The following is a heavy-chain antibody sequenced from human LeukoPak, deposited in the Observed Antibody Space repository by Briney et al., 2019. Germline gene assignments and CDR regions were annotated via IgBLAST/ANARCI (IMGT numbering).Heavy chain of an antibody. CDR3: ARHAVYAGSGWAFDY. CDR2: IYYTGSGST. J-gene: IGHJ4*02. Sequence: SETLSLTCAVSGDSISPYYWSWLRQPPGKELEWIGYIYYTGSGSTSNNPSLKSRVTISVDTSKNQFSLNLKSVTAADTAVYFCARHAVYAGSGWAFDYWGQGTLVTVFS. D-gene: IGHD6-19*01. CDR1: GDSISPYY. V-gene: IGHV4-59*08.